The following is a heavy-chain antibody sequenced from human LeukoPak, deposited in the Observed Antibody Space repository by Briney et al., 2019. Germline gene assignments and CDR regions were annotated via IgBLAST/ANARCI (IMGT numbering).Heavy chain of an antibody. CDR1: GFTFSTFA. V-gene: IGHV3-23*01. Sequence: GGSLRLSCAASGFTFSTFAMVWVRQPPGKGLEWVSSIFPSGGEIHYADSVKGRFTISRDNSKNTLYLQMNSLRAEDTAVYYCAKIRGYFDYWGQGTLVTVSS. CDR3: AKIRGYFDY. CDR2: IFPSGGEI. J-gene: IGHJ4*02.